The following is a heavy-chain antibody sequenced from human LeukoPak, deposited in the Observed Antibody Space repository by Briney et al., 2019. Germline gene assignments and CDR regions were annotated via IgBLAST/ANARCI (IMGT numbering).Heavy chain of an antibody. CDR3: ARGAISGVTTRGYGMDV. Sequence: GASVKLSCKASGYPFTTYDINSGRESAGQGLGGLAWMNRNSGGKVYAQKFQGRVTLARDNSIGTDYMELTSLRSEDTAVYYCARGAISGVTTRGYGMDVWGEGTTVTVSS. D-gene: IGHD3-3*01. CDR2: MNRNSGGK. V-gene: IGHV1-8*01. CDR1: GYPFTTYD. J-gene: IGHJ6*04.